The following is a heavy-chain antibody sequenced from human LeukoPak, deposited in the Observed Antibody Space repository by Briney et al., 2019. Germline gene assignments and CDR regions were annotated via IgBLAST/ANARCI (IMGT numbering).Heavy chain of an antibody. CDR1: RFTFSNYW. Sequence: GGSLRLSCAASRFTFSNYWMHWVRQAPGKGLVWVSRINSDGSSTNYADSVKGRFTISRDNAKNTLYLQMNSLRVEDTAVYFCAKARFPYGMDVWGQGTTVTVSS. CDR3: AKARFPYGMDV. D-gene: IGHD3-3*01. V-gene: IGHV3-74*01. J-gene: IGHJ6*02. CDR2: INSDGSST.